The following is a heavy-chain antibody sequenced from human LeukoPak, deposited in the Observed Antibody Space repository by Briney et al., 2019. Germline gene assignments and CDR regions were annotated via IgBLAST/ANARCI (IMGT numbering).Heavy chain of an antibody. Sequence: SVKVSCKASGYTFTSYGISWVRQAPGQGLEWMGGITPIFGTANYAQKFQGRVTITADESTSTAYVELSSLRSEDTAVYYCAFLDIVVVPAAHYFDLWGRGTLVTVSS. V-gene: IGHV1-69*13. CDR1: GYTFTSYG. J-gene: IGHJ2*01. CDR3: AFLDIVVVPAAHYFDL. CDR2: ITPIFGTA. D-gene: IGHD2-2*01.